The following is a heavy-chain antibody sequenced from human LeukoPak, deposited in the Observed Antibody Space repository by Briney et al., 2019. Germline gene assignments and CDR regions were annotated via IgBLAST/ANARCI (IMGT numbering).Heavy chain of an antibody. D-gene: IGHD6-19*01. CDR2: IYHSGST. CDR3: ARIPRNRIAVAGTEDY. Sequence: SQTLSLTCTVSGGSISSGGYYWSWIRQPPGKGLEWIGSIYHSGSTYYNPSLKSRVTISVDTSKNQFSLKLSSVTAADTAVYYCARIPRNRIAVAGTEDYWGQGTLVTVSS. J-gene: IGHJ4*02. V-gene: IGHV4-30-2*03. CDR1: GGSISSGGYY.